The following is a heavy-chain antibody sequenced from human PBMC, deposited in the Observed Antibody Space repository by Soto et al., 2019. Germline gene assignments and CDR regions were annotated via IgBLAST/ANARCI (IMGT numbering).Heavy chain of an antibody. J-gene: IGHJ4*02. CDR3: ATERGAVQGPFDN. D-gene: IGHD1-26*01. Sequence: GGSLRLSCVVSVFPFGANAMSWVRQAPGKGLEWVSGLSNTGRRTSYADSVKGRFNISRDNSENPVYLHVNSLRVEDTAVYYCATERGAVQGPFDNWGQGTLVTVSS. V-gene: IGHV3-23*01. CDR1: VFPFGANA. CDR2: LSNTGRRT.